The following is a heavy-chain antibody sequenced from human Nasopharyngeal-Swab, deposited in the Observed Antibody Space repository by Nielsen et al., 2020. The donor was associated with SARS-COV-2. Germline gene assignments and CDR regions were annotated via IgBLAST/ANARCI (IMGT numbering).Heavy chain of an antibody. CDR1: GFTFSSHA. V-gene: IGHV3-23*01. D-gene: IGHD2-2*01. CDR2: ISGSGGST. Sequence: GESLKISCAASGFTFSSHAMSWGRQAPGKGLEWVSAISGSGGSTYYADSVKGRFTIPRDNSKNTLYLQMNSLRAEDTAVYYCAKAIVVVPAAMGGYYYYGMDVWGQGTTVTVSS. J-gene: IGHJ6*02. CDR3: AKAIVVVPAAMGGYYYYGMDV.